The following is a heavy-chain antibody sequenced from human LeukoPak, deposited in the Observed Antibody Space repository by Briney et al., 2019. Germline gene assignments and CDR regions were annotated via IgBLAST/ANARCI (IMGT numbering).Heavy chain of an antibody. CDR1: GYTFTGYY. Sequence: ASVKVSCKXSGYTFTGYYMHWVRQSPGQGLEWMGRINPNSGGTNYSQKFQGRVTMTRDTSISTAYMELSRLRSDDTAVYYCARVVRVSQTPYYDFWSGYYDYYYYMDVWGKGTTVTVSS. J-gene: IGHJ6*03. CDR2: INPNSGGT. D-gene: IGHD3-3*01. V-gene: IGHV1-2*06. CDR3: ARVVRVSQTPYYDFWSGYYDYYYYMDV.